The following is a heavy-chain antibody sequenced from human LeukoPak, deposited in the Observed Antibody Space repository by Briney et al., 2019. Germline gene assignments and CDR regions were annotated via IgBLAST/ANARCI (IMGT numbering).Heavy chain of an antibody. CDR2: ISGSGTST. CDR3: AKDRTMSAARPPFDY. V-gene: IGHV3-23*01. D-gene: IGHD6-6*01. Sequence: GGSLRLSCAASGFTFSSYAMSWVRQAPGKGLEWVSTISGSGTSTYYADSVKGRFTISRDNSKNTLYLQMNGLGAEDTAVYYCAKDRTMSAARPPFDYWGQGTLVTVSS. CDR1: GFTFSSYA. J-gene: IGHJ4*02.